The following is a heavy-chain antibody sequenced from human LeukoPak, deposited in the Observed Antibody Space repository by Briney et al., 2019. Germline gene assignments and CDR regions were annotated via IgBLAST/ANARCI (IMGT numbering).Heavy chain of an antibody. CDR1: GGSISSYY. V-gene: IGHV4-59*12. CDR3: ARDRGYQPLLYRNNWFDP. CDR2: IYYSGST. D-gene: IGHD2-2*02. Sequence: PSETLSLTCTVSGGSISSYYWSWIRQPPGKGLEWIGYIYYSGSTNYNPSLKSRVTISVDTSKNQFSLKLSSVTAADTAVYYCARDRGYQPLLYRNNWFDPWGQGTLVTVSS. J-gene: IGHJ5*02.